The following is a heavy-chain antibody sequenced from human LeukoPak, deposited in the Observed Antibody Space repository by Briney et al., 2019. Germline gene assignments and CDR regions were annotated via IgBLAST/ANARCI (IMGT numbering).Heavy chain of an antibody. CDR2: INPNSGGT. V-gene: IGHV1-2*06. CDR3: ARIQLWFNDKPDY. J-gene: IGHJ4*02. Sequence: ASVKVSCKASGYTVTGYYMHWVRQAPGQGLEWMGRINPNSGGTNYAQKFQGRVTMTRDTSISTAYMELSRLRSDDTAVYYCARIQLWFNDKPDYWGQGTLVTVSS. D-gene: IGHD5-18*01. CDR1: GYTVTGYY.